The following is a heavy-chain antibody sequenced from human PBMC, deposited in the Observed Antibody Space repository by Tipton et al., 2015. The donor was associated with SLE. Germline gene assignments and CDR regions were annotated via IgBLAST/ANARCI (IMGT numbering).Heavy chain of an antibody. CDR2: INSDGSST. CDR1: GFTFSGYW. V-gene: IGHV3-74*01. D-gene: IGHD6-19*01. J-gene: IGHJ4*02. Sequence: SLRLSCAASGFTFSGYWMHWVRQAPGKGLVRVSRINSDGSSTSYADSVKGRFTISRDSAKTTLYLQMNSLRAEDTAVYYCARGGGYSSGWFDYWGQGTLVTVSS. CDR3: ARGGGYSSGWFDY.